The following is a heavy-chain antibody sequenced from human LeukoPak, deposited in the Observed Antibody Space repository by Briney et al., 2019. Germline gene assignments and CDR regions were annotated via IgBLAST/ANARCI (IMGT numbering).Heavy chain of an antibody. D-gene: IGHD6-13*01. J-gene: IGHJ4*02. V-gene: IGHV4-34*01. CDR1: GGSFSGYY. CDR3: ARRSSSWYQVIDY. CDR2: INHSGST. Sequence: SETLSLTCAVYGGSFSGYYWSWIRQPPGKGLEWIGEINHSGSTNYNPSLMSRVTISVDTSKNQFSLKLSSVTAADTAVYYCARRSSSWYQVIDYWGQGTLVTVSS.